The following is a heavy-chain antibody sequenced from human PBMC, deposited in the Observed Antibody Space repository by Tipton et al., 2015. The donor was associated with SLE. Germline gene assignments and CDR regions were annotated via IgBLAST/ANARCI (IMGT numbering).Heavy chain of an antibody. CDR1: GYTFTGYY. CDR2: INPDNGGT. CDR3: ATDTVTTYY. D-gene: IGHD4-17*01. J-gene: IGHJ4*02. V-gene: IGHV1-2*02. Sequence: QSGPEVKKPGASVKVSCKASGYTFTGYYMHWVRQAPGQGLEWMGWINPDNGGTNYAQKFQGRVTMTRETSISTAYMDLSRLTSDDTAVYYCATDTVTTYYWGQGTLVTVSS.